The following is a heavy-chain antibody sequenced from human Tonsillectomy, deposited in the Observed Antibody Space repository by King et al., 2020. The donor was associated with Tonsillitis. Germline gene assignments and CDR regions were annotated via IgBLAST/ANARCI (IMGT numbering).Heavy chain of an antibody. CDR2: MYYSGST. V-gene: IGHV4-39*01. CDR3: ARLPDSSSYFDY. J-gene: IGHJ4*02. Sequence: QLQESGPGLVKPSETLSLICTVSGGSISSSSYYWGWIRQPPGKGLEWIGTMYYSGSTYYNPSLKSRVTTSIDTSKNQFSLKLNSVTAADTAVYYCARLPDSSSYFDYWGQGTLVTVSS. CDR1: GGSISSSSYY. D-gene: IGHD6-6*01.